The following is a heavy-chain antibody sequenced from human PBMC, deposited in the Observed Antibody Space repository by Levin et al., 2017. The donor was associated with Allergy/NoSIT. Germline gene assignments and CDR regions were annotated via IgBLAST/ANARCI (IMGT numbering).Heavy chain of an antibody. V-gene: IGHV3-30*03. Sequence: LSLTCAASGFTFSSYGMHWVRQAPGKGLEWVAVISYDGSNKYYADSVKGRFTISRDNSKNTLYLQMNSLRAEDTAVYYCSGSSTYYYGSGNVWWGRGTLVTVSS. J-gene: IGHJ2*01. CDR2: ISYDGSNK. D-gene: IGHD3-10*01. CDR3: SGSSTYYYGSGNVW. CDR1: GFTFSSYG.